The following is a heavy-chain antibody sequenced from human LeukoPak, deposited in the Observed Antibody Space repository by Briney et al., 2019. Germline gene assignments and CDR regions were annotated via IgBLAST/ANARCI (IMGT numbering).Heavy chain of an antibody. Sequence: SGTLSLTCAVSGDSITTNNWWNWVRQPPGKGLEWIAEIHHGGNSNYNPSLKSRVTISLDKSNNQLSLKVNSVTAADTAVYYCARDLGSSTPRGYWGPGILVTVSS. CDR3: ARDLGSSTPRGY. J-gene: IGHJ4*02. V-gene: IGHV4-4*02. D-gene: IGHD1-26*01. CDR1: GDSITTNNW. CDR2: IHHGGNS.